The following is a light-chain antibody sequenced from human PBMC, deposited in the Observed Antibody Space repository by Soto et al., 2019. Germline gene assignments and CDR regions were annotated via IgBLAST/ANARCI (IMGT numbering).Light chain of an antibody. CDR2: ATS. Sequence: DMVLTQSPGTRSLSPGERATLSCRALQSIARSYLVWYQQRPGQAPRLLIYATSSRATGIPDRFSGSGSGTDFTLTISRLESEDFAVYYCQQYGGSLKWAFGQGTKVEIK. CDR3: QQYGGSLKWA. J-gene: IGKJ1*01. V-gene: IGKV3-20*01. CDR1: QSIARSY.